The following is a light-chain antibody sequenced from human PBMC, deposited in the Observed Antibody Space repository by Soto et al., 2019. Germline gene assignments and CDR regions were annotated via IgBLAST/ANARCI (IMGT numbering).Light chain of an antibody. V-gene: IGLV2-11*01. CDR1: GSDIGNYNL. Sequence: QSVLTQPAAVSGSLGQSITISCSGSGSDIGNYNLVSWYQQQPGKVPRLMIYDVSKRPSGVPDRFSGSKSGNTASLTISGLQAEDEADYYCCSYAGSYTWVFGGGTKLTVL. J-gene: IGLJ3*02. CDR3: CSYAGSYTWV. CDR2: DVS.